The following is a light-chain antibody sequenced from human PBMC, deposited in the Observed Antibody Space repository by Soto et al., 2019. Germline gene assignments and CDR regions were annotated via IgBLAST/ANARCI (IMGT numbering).Light chain of an antibody. Sequence: EGVLTQSPGTLSMSPGERATITCRASQSVSSSYLAWYQQKPGQAPRLLIYGTSSRATGIPDRFSGSGSGTDFTLTISRLEPEDFAVYYCQQYGSSSWTFGQGTKVDIK. J-gene: IGKJ1*01. CDR1: QSVSSSY. V-gene: IGKV3-20*01. CDR3: QQYGSSSWT. CDR2: GTS.